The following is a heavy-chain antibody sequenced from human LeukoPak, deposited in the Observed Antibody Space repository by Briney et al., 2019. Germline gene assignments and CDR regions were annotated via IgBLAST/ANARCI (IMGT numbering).Heavy chain of an antibody. CDR3: ARQNYYDRDGFYYDDFNY. CDR2: ISYNGRT. CDR1: GASISRSNYY. J-gene: IGHJ4*02. V-gene: IGHV4-39*01. Sequence: PSETLSLTCIVSGASISRSNYYWGWIRQPPGMGLEWIGSISYNGRTFYNPSLKSRVTISVDTLKNQFSLKLSSVTAADTAVFYCARQNYYDRDGFYYDDFNYWGQGTLVTVSS. D-gene: IGHD3-22*01.